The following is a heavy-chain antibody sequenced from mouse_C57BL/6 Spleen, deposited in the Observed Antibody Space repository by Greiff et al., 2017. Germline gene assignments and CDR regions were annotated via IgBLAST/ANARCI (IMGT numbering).Heavy chain of an antibody. CDR3: ASPTTVVNYYAMDY. D-gene: IGHD1-1*01. J-gene: IGHJ4*01. CDR1: GYAFSSSW. CDR2: IYPGDGDT. Sequence: VKLQQSGPELVKPGASVKISCKASGYAFSSSWMNWVKQRPGKGLEWIGRIYPGDGDTNYNGKFKGKATLTADKSSSTAYMQLSSLTSEDSAVYFCASPTTVVNYYAMDYWGQGTSVTVSS. V-gene: IGHV1-82*01.